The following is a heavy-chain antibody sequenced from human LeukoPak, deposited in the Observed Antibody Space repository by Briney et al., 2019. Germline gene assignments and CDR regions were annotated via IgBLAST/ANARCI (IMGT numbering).Heavy chain of an antibody. Sequence: TGESLRLSCAASGFTVSSNYMSWVRQAPGKGLEWVSVIYSGGSTYYADSVKGRFTISRDNSKNTMYLQMNSLRAEDTAVYYCARDQISSAGSSFYYYMDVWGKGTTVTISS. J-gene: IGHJ6*03. CDR2: IYSGGST. CDR1: GFTVSSNY. CDR3: ARDQISSAGSSFYYYMDV. V-gene: IGHV3-66*01. D-gene: IGHD6-13*01.